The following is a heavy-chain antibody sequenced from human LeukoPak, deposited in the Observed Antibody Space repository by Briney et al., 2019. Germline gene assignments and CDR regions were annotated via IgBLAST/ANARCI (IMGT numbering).Heavy chain of an antibody. CDR2: ITAVDGAT. V-gene: IGHV3-23*01. D-gene: IGHD1-1*01. Sequence: PGGSLRLSCAASGFNFKTYTLTWVRQAPGKRPEWLSSITAVDGATYYADSVRGRFTISRDYSRNTVYLHLSGLRAEDTAVYYCARDRSTDAISEFWGQGTLVAVSS. J-gene: IGHJ4*02. CDR3: ARDRSTDAISEF. CDR1: GFNFKTYT.